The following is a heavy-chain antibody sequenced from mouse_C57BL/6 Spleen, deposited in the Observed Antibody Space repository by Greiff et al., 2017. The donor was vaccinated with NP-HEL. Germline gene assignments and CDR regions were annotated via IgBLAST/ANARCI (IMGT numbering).Heavy chain of an antibody. D-gene: IGHD2-4*01. Sequence: QVQLKQSGAELAKPGASVKLSCKASGYTFTSYWMHWVKQRPGQGLEWRGYINHSSGYTKYNQKFKDKATLTADKSSSTAYMQLSSLTYEDSAVYYCARSHYEGYFDVWGTGTTVTVSS. V-gene: IGHV1-7*01. J-gene: IGHJ1*03. CDR2: INHSSGYT. CDR3: ARSHYEGYFDV. CDR1: GYTFTSYW.